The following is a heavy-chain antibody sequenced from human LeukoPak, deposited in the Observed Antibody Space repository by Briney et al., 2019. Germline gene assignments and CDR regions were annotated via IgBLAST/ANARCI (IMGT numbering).Heavy chain of an antibody. CDR2: ISGSGGST. CDR3: AKNIIVVVAATLDY. V-gene: IGHV3-23*01. Sequence: GGSLRLSCAASGFTFSSYAMSWVRQAPGKGLEWVSAISGSGGSTYYADSVKGRFTISRDNSKNTLCLQMNSLRAEDTAVYYCAKNIIVVVAATLDYWGQGTLVTVSS. CDR1: GFTFSSYA. D-gene: IGHD2-15*01. J-gene: IGHJ4*02.